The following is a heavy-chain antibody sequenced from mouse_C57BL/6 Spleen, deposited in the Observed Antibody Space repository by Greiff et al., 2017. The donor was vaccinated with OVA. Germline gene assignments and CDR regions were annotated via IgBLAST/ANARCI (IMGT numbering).Heavy chain of an antibody. J-gene: IGHJ2*01. CDR1: GYTFTSYW. Sequence: QVQLKQPGAELVMPGASVKLSCKASGYTFTSYWMHWVKQRPGQGLEWIGEIDPSDSYTNYNQKFKGKSTLTVDKSSSTAYMQLSSLTSEDSAVYYCARGVGRGKNYFDYWGQGTTLTVSS. D-gene: IGHD4-1*01. V-gene: IGHV1-69*01. CDR2: IDPSDSYT. CDR3: ARGVGRGKNYFDY.